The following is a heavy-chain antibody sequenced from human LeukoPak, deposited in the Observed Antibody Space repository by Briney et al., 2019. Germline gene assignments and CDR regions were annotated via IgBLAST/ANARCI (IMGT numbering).Heavy chain of an antibody. CDR2: IYYSGNT. D-gene: IGHD3-3*01. CDR3: ARDGFLAVDY. V-gene: IGHV4-39*07. Sequence: SETLSLTCTVSGGSISSSTYYWGWIRQPPGKGLEWIGNIYYSGNTYYNPSLNSRVTISVDTSKNQFSLKLRSVTAADTAVYYCARDGFLAVDYWGQGTLVTVSS. J-gene: IGHJ4*02. CDR1: GGSISSSTYY.